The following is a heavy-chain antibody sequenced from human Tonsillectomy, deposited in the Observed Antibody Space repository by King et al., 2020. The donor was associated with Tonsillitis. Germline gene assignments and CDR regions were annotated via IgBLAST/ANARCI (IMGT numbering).Heavy chain of an antibody. CDR2: ISAYNGNT. J-gene: IGHJ5*02. CDR3: SRSPAKTYGSGSYYKENWFDP. Sequence: QLVQSGAEVKKPGASVKVSCKASGYTFTSYGISWVRQAPGQGLEWMGWISAYNGNTNYAQKLQGRVTMTTDTSTSTAYMELRSLRSDDTAVYYWSRSPAKTYGSGSYYKENWFDPWGQGTLVTVSS. D-gene: IGHD3-10*01. CDR1: GYTFTSYG. V-gene: IGHV1-18*01.